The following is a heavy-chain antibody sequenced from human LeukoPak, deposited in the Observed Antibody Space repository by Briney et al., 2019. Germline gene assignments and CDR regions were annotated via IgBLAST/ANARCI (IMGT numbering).Heavy chain of an antibody. J-gene: IGHJ4*02. CDR3: ASASDYGDYVGY. V-gene: IGHV4-59*02. CDR1: GGSVSSYY. Sequence: SETLSLTCTVSGGSVSSYYWSWIRQPPGKGLEWIGYFSYSGNTNYNPSLKSRVTISVDTSKNQFSLKLSSVTAADTAVYYCASASDYGDYVGYWGQGTLVTVSS. D-gene: IGHD4-17*01. CDR2: FSYSGNT.